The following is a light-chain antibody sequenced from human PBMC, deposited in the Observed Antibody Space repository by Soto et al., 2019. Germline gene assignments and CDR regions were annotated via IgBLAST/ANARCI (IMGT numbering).Light chain of an antibody. CDR3: MQALQTRT. CDR2: LGS. CDR1: QNLLHSDGYNY. V-gene: IGKV2-28*01. Sequence: DILMTQSPLSLPVTPGEPASISCRSSQNLLHSDGYNYLDWYLQKPGQSPHLLIYLGSNRASGVPDRFSGSGSGTDFTLKISRVEAEDVGVYYCMQALQTRTCGQGTKVDIK. J-gene: IGKJ1*01.